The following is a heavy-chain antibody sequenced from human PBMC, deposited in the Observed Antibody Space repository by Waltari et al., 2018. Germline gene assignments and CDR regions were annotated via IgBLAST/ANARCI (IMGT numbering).Heavy chain of an antibody. V-gene: IGHV4-39*01. J-gene: IGHJ3*01. D-gene: IGHD1-1*01. Sequence: QLQLQESGPGLVKPSETLSLTCSVSGGSITSNRHYWVWIRQPPGQGLEWVGTMSYSGATYSSPSRSSRVTISRDTSKNQLSLKRASMTAADTAVYFCATYLGASLGTAAFDVWGQGTMVTVSS. CDR1: GGSITSNRHY. CDR3: ATYLGASLGTAAFDV. CDR2: MSYSGAT.